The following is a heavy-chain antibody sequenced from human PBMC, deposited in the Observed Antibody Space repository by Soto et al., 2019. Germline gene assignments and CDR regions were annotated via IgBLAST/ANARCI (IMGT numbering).Heavy chain of an antibody. CDR2: ILPVFGTA. CDR3: ARGHEYGGNSDAFDI. J-gene: IGHJ3*02. D-gene: IGHD4-17*01. CDR1: GGTFSTSS. V-gene: IGHV1-69*14. Sequence: QVHLVQSGAAVKKPGSSVKVSCKASGGTFSTSSINWLRQAPGQRPEWMGNILPVFGTADYAQKFRDRVTITADKSTNTAYMELRRLFSEDAAVYYCARGHEYGGNSDAFDIWGQGTVVTVSS.